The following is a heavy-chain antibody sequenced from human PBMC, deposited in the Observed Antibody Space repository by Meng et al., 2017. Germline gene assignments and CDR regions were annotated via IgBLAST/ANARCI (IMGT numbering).Heavy chain of an antibody. J-gene: IGHJ4*02. CDR3: AHRPNVEMATYHFDY. CDR1: GFSLSTSGVG. Sequence: TLKGSGPTLVKPTQTLTLTCTFSGFSLSTSGVGVGWIRQPPGKALEWLALIYWDDDKRYSPSLKSRLTITKDTSKNQVVLTMTNMDPVDTATYYCAHRPNVEMATYHFDYWGQGTLVTVSS. D-gene: IGHD5-24*01. V-gene: IGHV2-5*02. CDR2: IYWDDDK.